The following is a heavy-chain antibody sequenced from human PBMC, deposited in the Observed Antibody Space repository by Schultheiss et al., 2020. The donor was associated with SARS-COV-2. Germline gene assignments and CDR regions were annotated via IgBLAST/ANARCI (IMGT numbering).Heavy chain of an antibody. V-gene: IGHV2-70*01. CDR3: ARTTYYYDSSGIYFDY. CDR1: GFSLSNARMG. CDR2: IDWDDDK. Sequence: SGPTLLKPTETLTLTCTVSGFSLSNARMGVSWIRQPPGKALEWLALIDWDDDKYYSTSLKTRLTISKDTSKNQVVLTMTNMDPVDTATYYCARTTYYYDSSGIYFDYWGQGTLVTVSS. J-gene: IGHJ4*02. D-gene: IGHD3-22*01.